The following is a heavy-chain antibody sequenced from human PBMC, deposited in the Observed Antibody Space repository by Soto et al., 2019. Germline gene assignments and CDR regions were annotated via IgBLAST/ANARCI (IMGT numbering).Heavy chain of an antibody. V-gene: IGHV1-2*02. D-gene: IGHD4-4*01. Sequence: ASVKVSCKASGYTFTGYYMHWVRQAPGQGLEWMGWINPNSGGTNYAQKFQGRVTISRDNAKNSLYLQMNSLRAEDTAVFYCARGAEMSTHTNWFDPWGQGTLVTVSS. CDR2: INPNSGGT. CDR1: GYTFTGYY. J-gene: IGHJ5*02. CDR3: ARGAEMSTHTNWFDP.